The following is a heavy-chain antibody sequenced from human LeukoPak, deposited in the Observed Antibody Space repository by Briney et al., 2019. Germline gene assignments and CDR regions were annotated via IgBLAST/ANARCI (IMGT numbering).Heavy chain of an antibody. CDR1: GGSFSGYY. CDR2: INHSGST. D-gene: IGHD3-10*01. CDR3: ARSGSYYKSYYFDY. V-gene: IGHV4-34*01. Sequence: SETLSLTCAVYGGSFSGYYWSWIRQPPGKWLEWIGEINHSGSTNYNPSLKSRVTISVDTSKNQFSLKLSSVTAADTAVYYCARSGSYYKSYYFDYWGQGTLVTVSS. J-gene: IGHJ4*02.